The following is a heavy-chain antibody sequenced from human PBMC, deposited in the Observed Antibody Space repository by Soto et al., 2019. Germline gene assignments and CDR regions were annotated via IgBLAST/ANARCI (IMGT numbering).Heavy chain of an antibody. CDR1: GGSISSSNW. V-gene: IGHV4-4*02. J-gene: IGHJ6*02. D-gene: IGHD5-18*01. Sequence: QVQLQESGPGLVKPSGTLSLTCAVSGGSISSSNWWSWVRQPPGKGLEWIGEIYHSGSTNYNPSLKSRVTLSVDKSKNQFSLKLSSVTAADTAVYYCARGGSAMVTDYYYYGMDVWGQGTTVTVSS. CDR3: ARGGSAMVTDYYYYGMDV. CDR2: IYHSGST.